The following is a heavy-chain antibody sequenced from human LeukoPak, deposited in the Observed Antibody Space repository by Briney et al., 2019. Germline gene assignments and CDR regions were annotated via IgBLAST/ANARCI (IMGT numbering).Heavy chain of an antibody. CDR2: IWYDGSNK. J-gene: IGHJ6*02. D-gene: IGHD3-22*01. CDR3: ARDPAYYYDSSGYSTPPDYYYYGMDV. CDR1: GFTFSIYG. V-gene: IGHV3-33*01. Sequence: GGSLRLSCAASGFTFSIYGMHWVRQAPGKGLEWVAVIWYDGSNKYYADSVKGRFTISRDNSKNTLYLQMNSLRAEDTAVYYCARDPAYYYDSSGYSTPPDYYYYGMDVWGQGTTVTVSS.